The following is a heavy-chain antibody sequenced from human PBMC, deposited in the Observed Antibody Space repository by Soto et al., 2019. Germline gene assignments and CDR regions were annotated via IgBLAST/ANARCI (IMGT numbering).Heavy chain of an antibody. D-gene: IGHD3-10*01. J-gene: IGHJ4*02. Sequence: PSETLSLTCTVSGGSLSSYYWTWIRQPPGKGLESIGYIYSSGSTNYNPSLRSRVTISVDTSKNQFSLKLSSVTAADTAVYYCARSMVRGVIAVFDYWGQGTLVTVSS. CDR2: IYSSGST. CDR3: ARSMVRGVIAVFDY. CDR1: GGSLSSYY. V-gene: IGHV4-59*08.